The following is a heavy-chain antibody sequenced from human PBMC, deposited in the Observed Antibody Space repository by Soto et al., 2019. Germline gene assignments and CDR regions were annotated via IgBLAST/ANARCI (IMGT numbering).Heavy chain of an antibody. Sequence: SETLSLTCTVSGGSISSINYYWAWIRQPPGKGLEWIGNIYYTEGTYYNPSLKSRVTISVDTSENQVSLKLFSVTAADTALYYCVSAAKWELLFDYWGQGIQVTVSS. D-gene: IGHD1-26*01. CDR1: GGSISSINYY. CDR3: VSAAKWELLFDY. V-gene: IGHV4-39*01. J-gene: IGHJ4*02. CDR2: IYYTEGT.